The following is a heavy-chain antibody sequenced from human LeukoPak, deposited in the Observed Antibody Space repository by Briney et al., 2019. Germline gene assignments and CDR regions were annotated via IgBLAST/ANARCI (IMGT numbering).Heavy chain of an antibody. D-gene: IGHD3-10*01. CDR3: ARDKGVAPLFYYYGMDV. V-gene: IGHV3-74*01. Sequence: GGSLRLSCAASGFTFSSYWMHWVRQAPGKGLVWVSRINSDGSSTSYADSVKGRFTISRDNAKNTLYLQMNSLRAEDTAVYYCARDKGVAPLFYYYGMDVWGQGTTATVSS. CDR1: GFTFSSYW. J-gene: IGHJ6*02. CDR2: INSDGSST.